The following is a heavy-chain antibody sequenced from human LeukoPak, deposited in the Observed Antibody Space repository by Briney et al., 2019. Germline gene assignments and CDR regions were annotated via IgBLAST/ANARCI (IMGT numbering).Heavy chain of an antibody. CDR1: GDYW. Sequence: GGSLRLSCAASGDYWMHWVRQAPGKGLVWVSHINSDGSWTSYADSVKGRFTISKDNAKNTVYLQMNSLRAEDTAVYYCVSFYETYWGRGTLVTVSS. CDR2: INSDGSWT. CDR3: VSFYETY. D-gene: IGHD2/OR15-2a*01. J-gene: IGHJ4*02. V-gene: IGHV3-74*01.